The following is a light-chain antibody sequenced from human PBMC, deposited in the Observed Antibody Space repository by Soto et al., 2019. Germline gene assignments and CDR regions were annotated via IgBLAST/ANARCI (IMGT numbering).Light chain of an antibody. CDR2: DVS. J-gene: IGLJ2*01. V-gene: IGLV2-14*03. CDR1: SSDVGGYNF. CDR3: SSFTSSDTLVV. Sequence: SALTQPASVSWSPGQSITISCTGTSSDVGGYNFVSWYQHHPAKAPKLMIYDVSNRPSGVSNRFSGSKSGNTASLTISGLQAEDEAHYYCSSFTSSDTLVVFGGGTELTVL.